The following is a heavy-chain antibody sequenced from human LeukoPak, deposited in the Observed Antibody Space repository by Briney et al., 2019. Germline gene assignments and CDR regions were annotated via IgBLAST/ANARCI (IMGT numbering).Heavy chain of an antibody. CDR1: GGSISSSNW. D-gene: IGHD4-17*01. CDR3: AGGILGINYGDYTGGFDY. J-gene: IGHJ4*02. CDR2: IYHSGST. V-gene: IGHV4-4*02. Sequence: PSGTLSLTCAVSGGSISSSNWWCWVRQPPGKGLEWIGEIYHSGSTNYNPSLKSRVTISVDKSKNQFSLKLSSVTAADTAVYYGAGGILGINYGDYTGGFDYWGQGTLVTVSS.